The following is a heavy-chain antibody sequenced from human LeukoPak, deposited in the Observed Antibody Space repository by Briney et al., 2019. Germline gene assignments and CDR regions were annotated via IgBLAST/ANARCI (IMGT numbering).Heavy chain of an antibody. CDR1: GGSISSYY. D-gene: IGHD3-22*01. Sequence: SETLSLTCTVSGGSISSYYWSWIRQPPGKGLEWIGYIYYSGGTNYNPSLKSRVTISVDTSKNQFSLKLSSVTAADTAVYYCARRRFSYYYDSSGYYYDHWGQGTLVTVSS. CDR2: IYYSGGT. J-gene: IGHJ5*02. V-gene: IGHV4-59*08. CDR3: ARRRFSYYYDSSGYYYDH.